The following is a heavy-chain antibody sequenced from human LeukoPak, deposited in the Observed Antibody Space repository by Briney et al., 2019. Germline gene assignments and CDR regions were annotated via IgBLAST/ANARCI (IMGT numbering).Heavy chain of an antibody. D-gene: IGHD2-15*01. J-gene: IGHJ4*02. Sequence: GGSLRLSCAASGFTFSSYAMSWVRQAPGKGLEWVSAISGSGGSTYYADSVKGRFTISRDNSKNTLYLQMNSLRAEDTAVYYCAKGWTFDVVVVAATIDYWGQGTPVTVSS. CDR1: GFTFSSYA. CDR2: ISGSGGST. CDR3: AKGWTFDVVVVAATIDY. V-gene: IGHV3-23*01.